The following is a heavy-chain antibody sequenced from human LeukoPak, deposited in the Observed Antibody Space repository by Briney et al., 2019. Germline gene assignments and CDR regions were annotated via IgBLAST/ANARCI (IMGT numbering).Heavy chain of an antibody. Sequence: ASVKVSCKASGYTFTSYYMHWVRQAPGQGLEWMGIINPSGGSTSYAQKFQGRVTMTRDMSTSTVYMELSSLRSEDTAVYYCARDLSPHCGGDCYSSYGAFDIWGQGTMVTVSS. V-gene: IGHV1-46*01. D-gene: IGHD2-21*02. CDR1: GYTFTSYY. CDR2: INPSGGST. CDR3: ARDLSPHCGGDCYSSYGAFDI. J-gene: IGHJ3*02.